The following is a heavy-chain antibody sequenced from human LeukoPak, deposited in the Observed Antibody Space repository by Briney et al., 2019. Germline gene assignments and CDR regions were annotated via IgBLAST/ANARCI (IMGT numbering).Heavy chain of an antibody. D-gene: IGHD6-13*01. Sequence: GGSLRLSCAASGFTFSSYTMNWVRQAPGKGLEGVSSISSSNSYIYYADSVKGRFTISRDVAKSSLYLQMNSLRAEDTAVYYCARKAQFIAADGADDSWGQGTLVTVSS. J-gene: IGHJ4*02. V-gene: IGHV3-21*01. CDR1: GFTFSSYT. CDR3: ARKAQFIAADGADDS. CDR2: ISSSNSYI.